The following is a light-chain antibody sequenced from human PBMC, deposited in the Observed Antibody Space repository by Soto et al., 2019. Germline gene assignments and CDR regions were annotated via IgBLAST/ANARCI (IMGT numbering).Light chain of an antibody. Sequence: DIQMTQSPSSLSASVGDRVTISCRASQTINTYVNWYLQKPGKAPKLLIYAASSLHSGVPSRFSGSGSATYFTLTISSLQPEDFATYYCQQSFSTPRTFGQGTKVEIK. J-gene: IGKJ1*01. CDR1: QTINTY. CDR3: QQSFSTPRT. CDR2: AAS. V-gene: IGKV1-39*01.